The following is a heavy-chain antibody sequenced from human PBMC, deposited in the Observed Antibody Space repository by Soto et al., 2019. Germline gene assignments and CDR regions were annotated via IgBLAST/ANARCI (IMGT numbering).Heavy chain of an antibody. CDR2: IYQSGSA. CDR1: GGSISSGDYS. D-gene: IGHD2-15*01. V-gene: IGHV4-30-2*01. J-gene: IGHJ5*02. CDR3: ARLGNCRGGSCYPNWFDP. Sequence: QQQLQESGSGLVRPSQTLSLTCAVSGGSISSGDYSWSWIRQPPGKGLAWIGYIYQSGSAYYKPSLRSRVTISLDRSKNHFPLKLSSVTAADTAVYYCARLGNCRGGSCYPNWFDPWGQGTLVTFSS.